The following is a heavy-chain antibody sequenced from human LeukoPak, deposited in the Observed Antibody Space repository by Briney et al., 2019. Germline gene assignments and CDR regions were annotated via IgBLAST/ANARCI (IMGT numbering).Heavy chain of an antibody. CDR1: GFTFSSYA. D-gene: IGHD2-2*01. CDR3: ATASTPH. CDR2: ISYDGSNK. Sequence: GGSLRLSCAASGFTFSSYAMHWVRQAPGKGLEWVAVISYDGSNKYYADSVKGRFTISRDNSKNTLYLQMNSLRAEDTAVYYCATASTPHWGQGTLVTVSS. V-gene: IGHV3-30-3*01. J-gene: IGHJ4*02.